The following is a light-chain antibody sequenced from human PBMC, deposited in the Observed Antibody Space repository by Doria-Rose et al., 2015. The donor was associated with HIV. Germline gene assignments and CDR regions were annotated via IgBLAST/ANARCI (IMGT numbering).Light chain of an antibody. CDR3: CSYAGSYSYVL. Sequence: QSVLIQPRSVSGSPGQSVTISCTGTSSNVGGYNYVSWYQHHPGKAPKLKIYDVSKLPSGVPDRFSGSKSGNTASLTISGLQAEDEADYYCCSYAGSYSYVLFGGGTKLTVL. CDR2: DVS. V-gene: IGLV2-11*01. J-gene: IGLJ2*01. CDR1: SSNVGGYNY.